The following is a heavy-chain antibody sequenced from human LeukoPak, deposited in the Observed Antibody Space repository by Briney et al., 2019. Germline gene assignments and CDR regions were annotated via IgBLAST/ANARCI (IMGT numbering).Heavy chain of an antibody. Sequence: PSETLSLTCTVSGGSISSYYWSWIRQPPGKGLEWIGYIHYSGSTNYNPSLKSRVTISADTSKNQFSLKLKSVTAADTAVYYCARRGYCSGGSCYSFDYWGQGTLVTVSS. CDR1: GGSISSYY. J-gene: IGHJ4*02. D-gene: IGHD2-15*01. CDR2: IHYSGST. V-gene: IGHV4-59*01. CDR3: ARRGYCSGGSCYSFDY.